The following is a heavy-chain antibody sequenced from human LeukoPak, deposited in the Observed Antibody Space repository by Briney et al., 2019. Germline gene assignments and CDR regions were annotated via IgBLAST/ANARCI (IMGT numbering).Heavy chain of an antibody. CDR3: VRSAFHAGSGNYYDY. CDR2: ISYDGSNK. D-gene: IGHD3-22*01. J-gene: IGHJ4*02. V-gene: IGHV3-30-3*01. CDR1: GFTFSSYA. Sequence: GGSLRLSCAASGFTFSSYAMHWVRQAPGKGLEWVAVISYDGSNKYYADSVKGRFTISRDNAENTLYLQMNSLRVEDTAVYYCVRSAFHAGSGNYYDYWGQGTLVTVSS.